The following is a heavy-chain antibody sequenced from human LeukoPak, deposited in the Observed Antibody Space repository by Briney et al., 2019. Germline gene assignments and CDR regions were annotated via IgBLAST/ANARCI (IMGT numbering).Heavy chain of an antibody. J-gene: IGHJ4*02. Sequence: ASVKVSCKASGNTFSDYYMHWVRQAPGQGLEWMGWINPNSGGTNYAQKFQGRVTMARDMSISTAYMEVSRLTSDDTAVYYCARATIADSSTYYIDYWGLGTLVTVSS. CDR2: INPNSGGT. D-gene: IGHD3-22*01. CDR3: ARATIADSSTYYIDY. V-gene: IGHV1-2*02. CDR1: GNTFSDYY.